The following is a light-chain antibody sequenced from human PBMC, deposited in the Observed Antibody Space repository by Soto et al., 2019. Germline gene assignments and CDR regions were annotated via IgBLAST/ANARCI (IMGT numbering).Light chain of an antibody. J-gene: IGKJ3*01. V-gene: IGKV3-20*01. CDR3: HQYDRSAIFT. CDR2: GAS. CDR1: RSVPSNY. Sequence: EIVLTQSPGTLSLSPGERATLSCRASRSVPSNYLAWYQQSPGQAPRLLIYGASTRAAGVPDRFSGSGSGTEFTLTINRLEPEDFSVFYCHQYDRSAIFTFGTGTTVDIK.